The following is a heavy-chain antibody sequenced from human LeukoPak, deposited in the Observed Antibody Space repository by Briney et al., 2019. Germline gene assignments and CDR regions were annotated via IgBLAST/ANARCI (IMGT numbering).Heavy chain of an antibody. J-gene: IGHJ4*02. CDR1: GGSIKSHF. CDR2: IFHSGST. Sequence: PSETLSLTCTVSGGSIKSHFWSWVRQPPGKRLEWIGYIFHSGSTNYNPSLKSRVTISVDTSKNQFSLKLSSVTAADTAVYYCARVPRLYSSSSNYFDYWGQGTLVTVSS. CDR3: ARVPRLYSSSSNYFDY. D-gene: IGHD6-6*01. V-gene: IGHV4-59*11.